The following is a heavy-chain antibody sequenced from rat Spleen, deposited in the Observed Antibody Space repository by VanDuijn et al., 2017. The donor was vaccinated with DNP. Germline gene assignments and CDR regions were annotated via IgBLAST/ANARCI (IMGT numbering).Heavy chain of an antibody. J-gene: IGHJ4*01. CDR2: IWHSGGT. CDR1: GFSLTNYH. V-gene: IGHV2-41*01. CDR3: ARVISSYVMDA. Sequence: QVQLRESGPGLVQPSQTLSLTCTVSGFSLTNYHVHLVRQPPGKGLEWMGMIWHSGGTQYNSALKSQLRICKDTSKSQVFLRMNSLQTEETASNYCARVISSYVMDAWGQGASVTVSS. D-gene: IGHD1-1*01.